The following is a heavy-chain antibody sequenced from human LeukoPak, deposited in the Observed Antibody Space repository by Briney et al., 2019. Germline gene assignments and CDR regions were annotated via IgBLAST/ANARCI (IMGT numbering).Heavy chain of an antibody. Sequence: PSETLSLTCTVSGGSISSSSYYWGWIRQPPGKGLEWIGSIYYSGSTYYNPSLKSRVTISVDTSKNQFSLKPSSVTAADTAVYYCASSNVLRFLEWYPHWFDPWGQGTLVTVSS. V-gene: IGHV4-39*01. J-gene: IGHJ5*02. D-gene: IGHD3-3*01. CDR2: IYYSGST. CDR1: GGSISSSSYY. CDR3: ASSNVLRFLEWYPHWFDP.